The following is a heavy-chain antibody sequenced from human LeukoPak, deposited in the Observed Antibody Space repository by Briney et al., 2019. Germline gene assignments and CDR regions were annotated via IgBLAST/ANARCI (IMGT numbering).Heavy chain of an antibody. D-gene: IGHD2-2*01. CDR2: ISSSSSYI. CDR3: ARDIWSDSVVPAAPHY. Sequence: PGGSLRLSCAASGFTVSSNYMSWIRQPPGKGLEWVSSISSSSSYIYYADSVKGRFTISRDNAKNSLYLQMNSLRAEDTAVYYCARDIWSDSVVPAAPHYWGQGTLVTVSS. V-gene: IGHV3-21*01. CDR1: GFTVSSNY. J-gene: IGHJ4*02.